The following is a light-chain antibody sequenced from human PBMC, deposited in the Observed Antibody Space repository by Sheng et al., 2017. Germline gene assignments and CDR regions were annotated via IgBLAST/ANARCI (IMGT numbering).Light chain of an antibody. CDR1: QGISSY. CDR3: QQANSFPPT. Sequence: IQLTQSPSSLSASVGDRVTITCRASQGISSYLAWYQQKPGKAPKLLIYAASTLQSGVPSRFSGSGSGTDFTLTINSLQPEDFATYFCQQANSFPPTFGGGPKVEIK. V-gene: IGKV1-9*01. J-gene: IGKJ4*01. CDR2: AAS.